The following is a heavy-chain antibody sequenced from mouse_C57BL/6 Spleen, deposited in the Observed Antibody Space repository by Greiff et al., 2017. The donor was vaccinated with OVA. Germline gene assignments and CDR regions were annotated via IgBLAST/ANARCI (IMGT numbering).Heavy chain of an antibody. CDR1: GFSLTSYG. CDR2: LWRGGST. J-gene: IGHJ2*01. CDR3: AKRGYDGYFDY. Sequence: VQGVESGPGLVQPSQSLSITCTVSGFSLTSYGVHWVRQSPGKGLEWLGVLWRGGSTDYNAAFMSRLSITKDNSKSQVFFKMNSLQADDTAIYYCAKRGYDGYFDYWGQGTTLTVSS. D-gene: IGHD2-2*01. V-gene: IGHV2-5*01.